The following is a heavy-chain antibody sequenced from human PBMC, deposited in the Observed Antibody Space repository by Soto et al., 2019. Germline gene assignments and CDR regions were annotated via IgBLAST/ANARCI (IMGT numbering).Heavy chain of an antibody. Sequence: GSGPTLVNPTQTLTLTCTFSGFSLSTSGMCVSWIRQPPGKALEWLALIDWDDDKYYSTSLKTRLTISKDTSKNQVVLTMTNMDPVDTATYYCARSPWNWNSLNYYYYGMDVWGQGTTVTVSS. D-gene: IGHD1-7*01. V-gene: IGHV2-70*01. CDR2: IDWDDDK. CDR3: ARSPWNWNSLNYYYYGMDV. CDR1: GFSLSTSGMC. J-gene: IGHJ6*02.